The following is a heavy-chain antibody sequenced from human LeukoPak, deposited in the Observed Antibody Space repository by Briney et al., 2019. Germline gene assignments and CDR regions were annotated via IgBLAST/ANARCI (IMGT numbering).Heavy chain of an antibody. CDR3: ARDRKLDYYDSSGYLY. J-gene: IGHJ4*02. Sequence: GSLRLSCAASGFTVSSNYMSWVRQAPGKGLEWVSVIYSGGSTYYADSVKGRFNISRDNSKNTLYLQMNSLRAEDTAVYYCARDRKLDYYDSSGYLYWGQGTLVAVSS. V-gene: IGHV3-66*02. D-gene: IGHD3-22*01. CDR1: GFTVSSNY. CDR2: IYSGGST.